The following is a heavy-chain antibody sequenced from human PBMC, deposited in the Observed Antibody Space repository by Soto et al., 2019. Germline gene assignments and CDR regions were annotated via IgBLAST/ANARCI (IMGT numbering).Heavy chain of an antibody. D-gene: IGHD3-22*01. V-gene: IGHV1-46*01. CDR2: INPSGGST. J-gene: IGHJ5*02. CDR1: GYTFTSYY. CDR3: ARVEGNYYDRSGHYVSWFDP. Sequence: ASVKVSCKASGYTFTSYYMHWVRQAPGQGLEWMGIINPSGGSTSYAQKFQGRVTMTRDTSTSTVYMELSSLRSEDTAVYYCARVEGNYYDRSGHYVSWFDPWGQGIMVTVSS.